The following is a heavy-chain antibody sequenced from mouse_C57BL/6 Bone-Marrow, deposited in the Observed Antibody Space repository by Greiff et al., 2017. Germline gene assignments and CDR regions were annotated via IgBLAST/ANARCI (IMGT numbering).Heavy chain of an antibody. V-gene: IGHV1-63*01. CDR1: GYTFTNYW. CDR2: IYPGGGYT. J-gene: IGHJ1*03. Sequence: QVQLQQSGAELVRPGTSVKMSCKASGYTFTNYWIGWAKQRPGHGLEWIGDIYPGGGYTNYNEKFKGKATLTADKSSSTAYMQFSGLTSEDSAIYYCARGLLQYFDVWGTGTTVTVSS. CDR3: ARGLLQYFDV. D-gene: IGHD2-3*01.